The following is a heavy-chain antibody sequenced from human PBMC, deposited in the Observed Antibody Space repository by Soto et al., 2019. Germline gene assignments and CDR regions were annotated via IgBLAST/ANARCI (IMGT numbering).Heavy chain of an antibody. V-gene: IGHV5-10-1*01. CDR1: GYSFNSYC. Sequence: GESLKISCKGSGYSFNSYCISWVRQMPGKGQEWMRRIDPSDPYTNYSPSFQGHVTIAADKSISTAYLQWSSLKASDTAMYYCARTLGYCSSTSCYTHRFDPWGQGSLLTSPQ. J-gene: IGHJ5*02. CDR3: ARTLGYCSSTSCYTHRFDP. D-gene: IGHD2-2*02. CDR2: IDPSDPYT.